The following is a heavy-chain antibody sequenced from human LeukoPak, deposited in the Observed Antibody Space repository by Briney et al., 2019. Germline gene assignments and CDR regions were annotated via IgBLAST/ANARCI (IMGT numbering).Heavy chain of an antibody. V-gene: IGHV3-7*01. J-gene: IGHJ4*02. CDR2: IKQDGSEK. Sequence: GGSLRLSCAGSGFTFSSYWMSWVRQAPGKGLEWVANIKQDGSEKYSVDSVKGRFTISRDNAKNSLFLQMNSLRVEDTAIYYCTRGMLRQPPDYWGQGTLVTVSS. D-gene: IGHD3-10*02. CDR1: GFTFSSYW. CDR3: TRGMLRQPPDY.